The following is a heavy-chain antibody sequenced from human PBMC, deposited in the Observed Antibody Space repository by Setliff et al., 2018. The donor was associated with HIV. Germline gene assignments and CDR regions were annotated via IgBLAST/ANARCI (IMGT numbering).Heavy chain of an antibody. J-gene: IGHJ5*02. D-gene: IGHD2-8*01. CDR1: GGSISSYY. CDR3: ARTVLTAEYNWFDP. V-gene: IGHV4-4*08. CDR2: IYTSGST. Sequence: SETLSLTCTVSGGSISSYYWSWIRQPPGKGLEWIGHIYTSGSTNYNPSLKSRVTISVDTSKNQFSLKLSSVTAADTAVYYCARTVLTAEYNWFDPWGQGTLVTVSS.